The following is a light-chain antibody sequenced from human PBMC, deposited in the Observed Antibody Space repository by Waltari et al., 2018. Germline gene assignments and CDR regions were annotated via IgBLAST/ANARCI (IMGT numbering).Light chain of an antibody. CDR2: DAS. Sequence: DIQMTQSPSSLSASVGDRVTITCQASQDITKFLNWYQQKPGKAPKLLIYDASNLETGVPSRFSGSGSGTDFTFTISSLQPEDVATYFSQQYDNLLVTFGPGTKVEIK. CDR3: QQYDNLLVT. J-gene: IGKJ3*01. V-gene: IGKV1-33*01. CDR1: QDITKF.